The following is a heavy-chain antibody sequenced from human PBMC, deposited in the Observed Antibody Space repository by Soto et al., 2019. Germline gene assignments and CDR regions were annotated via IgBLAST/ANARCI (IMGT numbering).Heavy chain of an antibody. Sequence: GGSLRLSCAASGFTFSSYSMNWVRQAPGTGLEWVSYISSSSSTIYYADSVKGRFTISRDNAKNSLYLQMNSLRAEDTAVYYCARALPLWGSVSYYDYWGQGTLVTVSS. J-gene: IGHJ4*02. CDR3: ARALPLWGSVSYYDY. V-gene: IGHV3-48*04. CDR1: GFTFSSYS. CDR2: ISSSSSTI. D-gene: IGHD3-10*01.